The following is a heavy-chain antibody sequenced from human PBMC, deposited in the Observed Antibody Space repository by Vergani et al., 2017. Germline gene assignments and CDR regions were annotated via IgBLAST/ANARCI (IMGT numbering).Heavy chain of an antibody. CDR2: INHSGTI. J-gene: IGHJ4*02. Sequence: QVQLQQWGPGLLKPSETLSLTCAVYGGSLSGYYWSWIRLAPGKGLEWIGEINHSGTINYNPTLKSPFNVSIDTSRDHFSLKLRSVSAADTAIYYCARHVTQDYYNDSDYFDYWGLGTLVTVSS. D-gene: IGHD3-22*01. CDR1: GGSLSGYY. CDR3: ARHVTQDYYNDSDYFDY. V-gene: IGHV4-34*01.